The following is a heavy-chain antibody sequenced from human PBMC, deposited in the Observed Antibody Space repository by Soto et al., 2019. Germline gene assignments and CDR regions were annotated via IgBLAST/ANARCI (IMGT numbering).Heavy chain of an antibody. Sequence: SETLSLTCTVSGGSISGYYWSWIRQPAGKGLEWIGRMYNSERTNYNPSLKSRVTMSMDTSKNQFSLKLTSVTAADTAVHCCAREPLAHSYFDLWGQGTLGTVAS. CDR1: GGSISGYY. V-gene: IGHV4-4*07. J-gene: IGHJ4*02. CDR3: AREPLAHSYFDL. CDR2: MYNSERT.